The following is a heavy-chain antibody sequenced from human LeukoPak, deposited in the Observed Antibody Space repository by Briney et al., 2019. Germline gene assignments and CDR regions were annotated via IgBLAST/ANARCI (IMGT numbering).Heavy chain of an antibody. Sequence: ASVNVSFKASGYTFTSYAMNWVRQAPGQGREWMGWINTNTGNPTYAQGFTGRFVFSLDTSVSTSYLQISSLKAEDTAVFYCARPSSSWPGDAFDIWGQGTMVTVSS. D-gene: IGHD6-13*01. J-gene: IGHJ3*02. V-gene: IGHV7-4-1*02. CDR3: ARPSSSWPGDAFDI. CDR2: INTNTGNP. CDR1: GYTFTSYA.